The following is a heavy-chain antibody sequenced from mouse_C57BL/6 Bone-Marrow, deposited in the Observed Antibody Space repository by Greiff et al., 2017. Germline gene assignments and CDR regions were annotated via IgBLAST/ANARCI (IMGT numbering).Heavy chain of an antibody. CDR2: INPRSGNT. J-gene: IGHJ4*01. Sequence: QVQLQQSGAELARPGASVKLSCKASGYTFTSYGISWVKQRTGQGLEWIGEINPRSGNTYENEKFKGKATLTADKSSSTAYMELRSLTSEDSAVYFCARSRYYYSSSPYAMDYWGQEASVTVSS. CDR3: ARSRYYYSSSPYAMDY. D-gene: IGHD1-1*01. CDR1: GYTFTSYG. V-gene: IGHV1-81*01.